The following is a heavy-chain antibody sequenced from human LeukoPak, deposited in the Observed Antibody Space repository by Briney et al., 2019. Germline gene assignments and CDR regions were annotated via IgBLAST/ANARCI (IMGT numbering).Heavy chain of an antibody. CDR1: GFTFNNYV. CDR2: ISASAAMT. Sequence: GGSLRLSCEASGFTFNNYVMTWVRQAPGKGLEWVSSISASAAMTYYADSVKGRFTISRDNSKNTLYLQMNSLRVEDTAVYYCAKAPRFGDHATEYYYYYMHVWGKGTTVTVSS. V-gene: IGHV3-23*01. D-gene: IGHD3-16*01. J-gene: IGHJ6*03. CDR3: AKAPRFGDHATEYYYYYMHV.